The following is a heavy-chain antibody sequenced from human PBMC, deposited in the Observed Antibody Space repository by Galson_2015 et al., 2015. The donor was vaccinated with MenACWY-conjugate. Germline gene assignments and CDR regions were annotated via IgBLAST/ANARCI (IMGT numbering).Heavy chain of an antibody. CDR3: AKTTGSSWYYFDY. V-gene: IGHV3-23*01. CDR2: ISGSDDST. Sequence: SLRLSCAASGFTFSSYAMSWVRQAPGKGLEWVSSISGSDDSTYYADSVKGRFTISRDNSKNTLYLQMNSLGAEDTAVYYCAKTTGSSWYYFDYWGQGTLVTVSS. J-gene: IGHJ4*02. CDR1: GFTFSSYA. D-gene: IGHD6-13*01.